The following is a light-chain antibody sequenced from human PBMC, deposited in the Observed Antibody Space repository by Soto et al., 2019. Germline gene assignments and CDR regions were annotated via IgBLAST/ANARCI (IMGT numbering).Light chain of an antibody. Sequence: EIVLTQSPGTLSLSPGERATLSCRASQSVSSSYLAWHQQKPGQAPRLLIYGASSRATDIPDRFSGSGSGTDFTLTISRLEPEDFAVYYCQQYVTSPETFGQGTKLEI. J-gene: IGKJ2*01. CDR2: GAS. CDR3: QQYVTSPET. CDR1: QSVSSSY. V-gene: IGKV3-20*01.